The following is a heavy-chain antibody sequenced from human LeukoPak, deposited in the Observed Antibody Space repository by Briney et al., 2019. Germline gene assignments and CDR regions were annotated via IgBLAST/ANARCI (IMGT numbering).Heavy chain of an antibody. J-gene: IGHJ4*02. CDR1: GFTFSSYW. V-gene: IGHV3-7*03. Sequence: PGGSLRLSCAASGFTFSSYWMSWIRQAPGKGLEWVANIKQDGSKIYYADSVKGRFTISRDNAKNSLYLQMNSLRAEDTAVYYCARDLDTWTPGYWGQGTLVTVSS. D-gene: IGHD5-18*01. CDR2: IKQDGSKI. CDR3: ARDLDTWTPGY.